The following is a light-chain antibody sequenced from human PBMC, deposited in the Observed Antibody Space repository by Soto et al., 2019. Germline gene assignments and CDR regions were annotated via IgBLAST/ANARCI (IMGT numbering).Light chain of an antibody. CDR3: QQYGCSST. J-gene: IGKJ1*01. CDR2: GAS. CDR1: QSVSSNQ. Sequence: EIVLTQSPGTLSLSPGERATLSCRASQSVSSNQLAWYQQKPGQAPSLLIYGASSRATGVPDRFSGSGSGTDFTLTISRLEPEDYAVYFCQQYGCSSTFGQGTKVESK. V-gene: IGKV3-20*01.